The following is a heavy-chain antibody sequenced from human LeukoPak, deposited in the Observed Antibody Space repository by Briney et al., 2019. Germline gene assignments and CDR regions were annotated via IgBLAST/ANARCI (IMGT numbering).Heavy chain of an antibody. CDR2: IYYSGST. CDR3: ARIPYCSSTSCWLDY. J-gene: IGHJ4*02. CDR1: GGSISSCY. V-gene: IGHV4-59*08. D-gene: IGHD2-2*01. Sequence: SETLSLTCTVSGGSISSCYWSWIRQPPGKGLEWIGYIYYSGSTNYDPSLKSRITISVDTSKNQFSLKLSSVTAADTAVYYCARIPYCSSTSCWLDYWGQGTLVTVSS.